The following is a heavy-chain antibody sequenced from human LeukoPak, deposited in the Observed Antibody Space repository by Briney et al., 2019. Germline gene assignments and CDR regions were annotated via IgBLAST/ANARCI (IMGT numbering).Heavy chain of an antibody. J-gene: IGHJ4*02. CDR3: AKIAAAGYFDY. Sequence: PGRSLRLSCAASGFTFDDYAMHWVRHAPGKGLEWVSGISWNSGSIGYADSVKGRFTISRDNAKNSLYLQMNSLRAEDTALYYCAKIAAAGYFDYWGQGTLVTVSS. CDR2: ISWNSGSI. V-gene: IGHV3-9*01. CDR1: GFTFDDYA. D-gene: IGHD6-13*01.